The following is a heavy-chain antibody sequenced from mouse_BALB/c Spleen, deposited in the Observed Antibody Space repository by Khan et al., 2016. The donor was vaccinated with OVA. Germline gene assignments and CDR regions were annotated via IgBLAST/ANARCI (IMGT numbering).Heavy chain of an antibody. CDR1: GYKFTSNV. J-gene: IGHJ3*01. D-gene: IGHD1-1*01. Sequence: EVQLQQSGPELVKPGASVKMSCKASGYKFTSNVMHWVKQKPGQGLEWIGYISPNSDGSKYNEKFRGKATLTSDKSSNKAYMELSSLTSEDTAVYYLLRSLYDYGRSYEGFAYWGQGTLFTVSA. CDR3: LRSLYDYGRSYEGFAY. CDR2: ISPNSDGS. V-gene: IGHV1S136*01.